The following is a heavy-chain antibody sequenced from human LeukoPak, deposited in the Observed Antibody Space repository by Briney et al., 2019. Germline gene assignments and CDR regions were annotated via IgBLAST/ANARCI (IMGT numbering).Heavy chain of an antibody. CDR3: TRDTASRQFTNAFDI. D-gene: IGHD5-18*01. CDR2: ISYDGINE. CDR1: GFIFSSYN. J-gene: IGHJ3*02. Sequence: HPGGSLRLSCTASGFIFSSYNMHWVRQAPGKGLEWVALISYDGINEYYAVSVKGRFTISKDNSMNRLYLQMDTLRAEDTAVYYCTRDTASRQFTNAFDIWGQGTMVTVS. V-gene: IGHV3-30-3*01.